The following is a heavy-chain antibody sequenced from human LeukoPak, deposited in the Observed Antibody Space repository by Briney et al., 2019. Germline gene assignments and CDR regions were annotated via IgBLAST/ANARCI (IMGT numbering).Heavy chain of an antibody. J-gene: IGHJ4*02. D-gene: IGHD5-12*01. CDR1: GFDFSNFW. V-gene: IGHV3-7*01. CDR2: IDEDGSSD. CDR3: ARDARDDDYSLDYFDY. Sequence: GGSLRLSCASSGFDFSNFWMSWDRQAPGKGLEWVANIDEDGSSDYYVDSVKGRFTISRDNAKNSLYLHINSLRGDDTAVYYCARDARDDDYSLDYFDYWGQGSLVTVSS.